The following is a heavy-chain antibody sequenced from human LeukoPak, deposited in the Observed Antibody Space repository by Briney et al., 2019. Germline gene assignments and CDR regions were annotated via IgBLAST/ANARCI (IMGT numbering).Heavy chain of an antibody. CDR2: ISSGSSYI. CDR1: GFTFSSYS. J-gene: IGHJ4*02. CDR3: ARGIQQIAARPSYFDY. D-gene: IGHD6-6*01. V-gene: IGHV3-21*01. Sequence: GGSLRLCCAASGFTFSSYSMNWVRQAPGKGLEWVSSISSGSSYIYYADSVKGRFTVSRDNAKNSLYLQVNSLRAEDTAVYYCARGIQQIAARPSYFDYWGQGTLVTVSS.